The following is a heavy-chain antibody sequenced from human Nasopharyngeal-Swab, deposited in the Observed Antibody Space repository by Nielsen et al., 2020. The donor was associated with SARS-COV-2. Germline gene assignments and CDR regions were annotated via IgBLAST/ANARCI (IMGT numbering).Heavy chain of an antibody. J-gene: IGHJ4*02. CDR1: GYTFTSYY. D-gene: IGHD6-13*01. V-gene: IGHV1-46*01. Sequence: SVNVSCKASGYTFTSYYMHWLRQAPAQGLEWMGIINPSGGSTSYAQKLQGRVTMTRDTSTSTVYMELSSLRSEDTAVYYCERDRYLIPSAAGKDYWGQGTLVTVSS. CDR3: ERDRYLIPSAAGKDY. CDR2: INPSGGST.